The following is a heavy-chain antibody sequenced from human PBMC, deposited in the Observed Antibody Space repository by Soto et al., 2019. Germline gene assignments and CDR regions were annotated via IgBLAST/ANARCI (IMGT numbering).Heavy chain of an antibody. CDR1: GGTFSSYA. Sequence: QVQLVQSGAEVKKPGSSVKVSYKASGGTFSSYAISWVRQAPGQGLEWMGGIIPIFGTANYAQKFQGRVTITADESTSTAYMELSSLRSEDTAVYYCARAVLDSSGYYYSYYYGMDVWGQGTTVTVSS. CDR2: IIPIFGTA. D-gene: IGHD3-22*01. V-gene: IGHV1-69*01. J-gene: IGHJ6*02. CDR3: ARAVLDSSGYYYSYYYGMDV.